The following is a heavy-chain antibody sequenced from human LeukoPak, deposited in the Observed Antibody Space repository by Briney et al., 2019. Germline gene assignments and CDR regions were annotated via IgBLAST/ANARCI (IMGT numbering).Heavy chain of an antibody. V-gene: IGHV1-69*05. J-gene: IGHJ6*03. CDR1: GGTFSSYA. D-gene: IGHD4-17*01. CDR2: IIPIFGTA. CDR3: ARAAYYGDYGVGYYYYYMDV. Sequence: VASVKVSGKASGGTFSSYAISWVRQAPGQGLEWMGGIIPIFGTANYAQKFQGRVTITTDESTSTAYMELSSLRSEDTAVYYCARAAYYGDYGVGYYYYYMDVWGKGTTVTVSS.